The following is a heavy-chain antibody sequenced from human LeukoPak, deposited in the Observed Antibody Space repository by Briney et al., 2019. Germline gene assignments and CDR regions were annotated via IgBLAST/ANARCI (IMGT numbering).Heavy chain of an antibody. CDR2: ISSSSSYT. CDR3: AAGTAADF. Sequence: GGSLRLSCAASGIPFSDYYMNWIRQAPGKGLEWISYISSSSSYTDYADPVKGRFTISRDNAKSALYLQMNSLRLEDTAVYYCAAGTAADFWGQGTLVTVSS. J-gene: IGHJ4*02. D-gene: IGHD6-13*01. V-gene: IGHV3-11*03. CDR1: GIPFSDYY.